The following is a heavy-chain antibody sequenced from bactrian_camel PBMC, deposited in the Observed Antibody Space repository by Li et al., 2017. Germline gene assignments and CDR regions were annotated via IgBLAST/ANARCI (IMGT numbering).Heavy chain of an antibody. D-gene: IGHD1*01. CDR2: INSRNIAT. CDR3: LVGFDY. J-gene: IGHJ4*01. V-gene: IGHV3S40*01. Sequence: VQLVESGGGRVQPGGSLRLSCAASGFPFSMYPMSWVRQAPGKGLEWVSAINSRNIATYNDSVRGRFTISRDNSRSTVILELTGLTIEDTAMYYCLVGFDYWGQGTQVTVS. CDR1: GFPFSMYP.